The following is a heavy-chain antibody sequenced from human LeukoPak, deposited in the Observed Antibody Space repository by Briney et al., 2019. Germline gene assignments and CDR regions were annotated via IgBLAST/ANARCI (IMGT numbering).Heavy chain of an antibody. CDR2: LGYSGTNA. Sequence: TGGSLRLSCVASGFIFDDYAMSWVRQAPGKGLEWVSGLGYSGTNAYYADSVKGRFTISRDNSHNTLYLQMTSLRAEDTAIYYCAKVTTGYYYYFDSWGQGTLVTVSP. V-gene: IGHV3-23*01. J-gene: IGHJ4*02. CDR1: GFIFDDYA. D-gene: IGHD3-9*01. CDR3: AKVTTGYYYYFDS.